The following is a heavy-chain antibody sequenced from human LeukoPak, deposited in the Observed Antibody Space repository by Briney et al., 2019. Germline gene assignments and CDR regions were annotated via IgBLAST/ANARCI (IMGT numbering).Heavy chain of an antibody. J-gene: IGHJ4*02. CDR1: GFTFSDYY. Sequence: AVGSLRLSCAASGFTFSDYYMSWIRQAPGKGLEWVSYISSSGSTIYYADSVKGRFTISRDNAKNSLYLQMNSLRAEDTAVYYCARGQKWELHYYFDYWGQGTLVTVSS. CDR2: ISSSGSTI. D-gene: IGHD1-26*01. V-gene: IGHV3-11*01. CDR3: ARGQKWELHYYFDY.